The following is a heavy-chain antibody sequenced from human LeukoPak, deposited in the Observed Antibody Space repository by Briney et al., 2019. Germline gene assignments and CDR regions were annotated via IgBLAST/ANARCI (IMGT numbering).Heavy chain of an antibody. Sequence: ASVKVSCKASGYTFTSYGISWVRQAPGQGLEWMGWISAYNGNTNYAQKPQGRVTMTTDTSTSTAYMELSSLRSEDTAVYYCASGTTDIVVVPATLRNYYFDYWGQGTLVTVSS. J-gene: IGHJ4*02. D-gene: IGHD2-2*01. CDR1: GYTFTSYG. CDR3: ASGTTDIVVVPATLRNYYFDY. V-gene: IGHV1-18*01. CDR2: ISAYNGNT.